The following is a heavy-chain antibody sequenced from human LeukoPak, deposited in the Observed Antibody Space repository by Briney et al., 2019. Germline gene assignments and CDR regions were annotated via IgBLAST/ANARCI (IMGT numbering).Heavy chain of an antibody. J-gene: IGHJ5*02. Sequence: GGSLRLSCAASGFTFSSYSMNWVRQAPGKGLEWVSSISSSSSYIYYADSVKGRFTISRDNAKNSLYLQMNSLRAEDTAVYHCARGVVVVAATYGWFDPWGQGTLVTVSS. D-gene: IGHD2-15*01. V-gene: IGHV3-21*01. CDR3: ARGVVVVAATYGWFDP. CDR2: ISSSSSYI. CDR1: GFTFSSYS.